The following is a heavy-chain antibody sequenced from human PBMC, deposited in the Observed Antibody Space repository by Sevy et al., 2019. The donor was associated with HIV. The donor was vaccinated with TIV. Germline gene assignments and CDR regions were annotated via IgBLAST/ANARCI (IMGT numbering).Heavy chain of an antibody. V-gene: IGHV3-23*01. CDR1: GFTFTSYA. Sequence: GGSLRLSCAASGFTFTSYAMSWVRQAPGKGLEWVSAISGSGGRTYYADYVKGRFTISRDNSKNTLNLQMNSLRAEDTAIYLCAKPTSYVYGSSSDPLPSSRNDYWGQGTRVSVSS. J-gene: IGHJ4*02. CDR3: AKPTSYVYGSSSDPLPSSRNDY. D-gene: IGHD3-10*01. CDR2: ISGSGGRT.